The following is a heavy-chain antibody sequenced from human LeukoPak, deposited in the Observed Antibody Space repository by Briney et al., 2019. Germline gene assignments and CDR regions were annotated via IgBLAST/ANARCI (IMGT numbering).Heavy chain of an antibody. CDR1: GGSISSYY. V-gene: IGHV4-59*08. Sequence: SETLSLTCTVSGGSISSYYWSWIRQPPGKGLEWIGYIYYSGSTNYNPSLKSRVAISVDTSKNQFSLKLSSVAAADTAVYYCARNWNADYYDSSGPYYFDYWGQGTPVTVSS. CDR3: ARNWNADYYDSSGPYYFDY. D-gene: IGHD3-22*01. CDR2: IYYSGST. J-gene: IGHJ4*02.